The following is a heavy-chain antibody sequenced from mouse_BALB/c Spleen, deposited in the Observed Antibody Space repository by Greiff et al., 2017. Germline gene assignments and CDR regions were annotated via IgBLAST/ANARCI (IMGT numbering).Heavy chain of an antibody. J-gene: IGHJ2*01. CDR1: GYTFTDYN. D-gene: IGHD1-1*01. Sequence: EVQLQQSGPELVKPGASVKISCKASGYTFTDYNMHWVKQSHGKSLEWIGYIYPYNGGTGYNQKFKSKATLTVDNSSSTAYMELRSLTSEDSAVYYCAREEDYGSSFVYFDYWGQGTTLTVSS. CDR3: AREEDYGSSFVYFDY. CDR2: IYPYNGGT. V-gene: IGHV1S29*02.